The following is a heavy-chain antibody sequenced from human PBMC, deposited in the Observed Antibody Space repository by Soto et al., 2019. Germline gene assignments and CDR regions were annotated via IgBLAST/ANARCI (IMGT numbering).Heavy chain of an antibody. CDR1: GFTFSSYG. V-gene: IGHV3-33*01. J-gene: IGHJ6*02. CDR2: IWYDGSNK. D-gene: IGHD2-2*01. Sequence: GGSLRLSCAASGFTFSSYGMHWVRQAPGKGLEWVAVIWYDGSNKYYVDSVKGRFTISRDNSKNTLYLQMNSLRAEDTAVYYCARDEYQLLSDYYYYYGMDVWGQGTTVTVSS. CDR3: ARDEYQLLSDYYYYYGMDV.